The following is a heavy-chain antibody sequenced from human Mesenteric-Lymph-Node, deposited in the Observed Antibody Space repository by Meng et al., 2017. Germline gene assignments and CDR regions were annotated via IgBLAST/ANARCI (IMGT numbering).Heavy chain of an antibody. CDR2: IDNRGSA. CDR1: VACSSGTKW. D-gene: IGHD3-10*01. Sequence: QVPLQESGPGLVKPSGTLSLTCAVSVACSSGTKWWSWVRRRPGKGLDWIGQIDNRGSASYNPSLKSRVTMSVDKSKNQMSLELTSVTAADTAVYFCATHFGFSFDPWGQGTLVTVSS. J-gene: IGHJ5*02. V-gene: IGHV4-4*02. CDR3: ATHFGFSFDP.